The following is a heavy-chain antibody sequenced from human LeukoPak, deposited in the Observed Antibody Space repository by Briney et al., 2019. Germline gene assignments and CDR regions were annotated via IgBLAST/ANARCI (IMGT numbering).Heavy chain of an antibody. D-gene: IGHD2/OR15-2a*01. CDR3: ARDWFHAIDY. CDR2: IYYDGSA. Sequence: PSETLSLTCTVSGGSITSSSHYWGWIRQPPGQGLQWIGLIYYDGSAYYNLSLKSRLTISIDTSKSQFSLQLSSVTAEDTAVYYCARDWFHAIDYWGQGTLVTVSS. CDR1: GGSITSSSHY. J-gene: IGHJ4*02. V-gene: IGHV4-39*02.